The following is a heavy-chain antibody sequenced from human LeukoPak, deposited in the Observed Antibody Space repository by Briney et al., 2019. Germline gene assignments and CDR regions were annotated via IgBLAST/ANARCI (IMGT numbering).Heavy chain of an antibody. CDR3: AREDKYGSGTNYYFDY. D-gene: IGHD3-10*01. Sequence: ASVKVSCMTSGYTFSSYEITWVRQAPGQGLEWMGWISTYNGNTNYAQKFQGRVTLTTDKSTSTVNMELRNLRSDDTAVYYCAREDKYGSGTNYYFDYWGQGTLVTVSS. J-gene: IGHJ4*02. CDR1: GYTFSSYE. CDR2: ISTYNGNT. V-gene: IGHV1-18*01.